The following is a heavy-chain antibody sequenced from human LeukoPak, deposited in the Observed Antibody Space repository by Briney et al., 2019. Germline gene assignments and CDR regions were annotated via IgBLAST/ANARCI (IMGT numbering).Heavy chain of an antibody. D-gene: IGHD3-10*01. CDR3: ARHGDWYFAL. CDR1: GGSLSGYY. J-gene: IGHJ2*01. Sequence: SETLSLTCAVYGGSLSGYYWSWIRQPPGKGLEWIGEIHHGGRTKYHPALKSRVTISVDTPNNQFSLKLSSMTAADTAVYCCARHGDWYFALWGPGTLVTVSS. V-gene: IGHV4-34*01. CDR2: IHHGGRT.